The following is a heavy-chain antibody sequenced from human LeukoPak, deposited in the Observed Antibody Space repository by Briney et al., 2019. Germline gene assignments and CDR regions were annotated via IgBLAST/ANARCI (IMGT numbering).Heavy chain of an antibody. V-gene: IGHV4-59*08. CDR3: VRLDSGSHMDV. CDR2: IYYSWGT. D-gene: IGHD5-12*01. CDR1: GDSISNSY. J-gene: IGHJ6*03. Sequence: PSETLSLTCSVSGDSISNSYWTWIRQPPGKGLEWIGYIYYSWGTNYNPSLKSRVTISIDTSKNQVSLKVNSVTAADTAVYYCVRLDSGSHMDVWGKGTTVTVSS.